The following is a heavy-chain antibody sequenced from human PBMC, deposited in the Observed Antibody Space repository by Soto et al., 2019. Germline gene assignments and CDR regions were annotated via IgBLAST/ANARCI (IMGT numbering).Heavy chain of an antibody. D-gene: IGHD2-21*01. CDR3: ARGRDSGLYYFDY. V-gene: IGHV3-13*01. Sequence: PGGSLRLSCAASGFTFSNYDTHWVRQATGKGLEWVSTISTAGNTYSPGSVKGRFTISRENAKNSLYLQMNSLRVDDTAVYYCARGRDSGLYYFDYWGQGTLVTVAS. J-gene: IGHJ4*02. CDR2: ISTAGNT. CDR1: GFTFSNYD.